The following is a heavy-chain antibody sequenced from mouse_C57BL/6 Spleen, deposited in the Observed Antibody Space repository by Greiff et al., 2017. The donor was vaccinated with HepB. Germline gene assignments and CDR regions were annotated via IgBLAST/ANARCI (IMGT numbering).Heavy chain of an antibody. Sequence: VKVVESGAELVKPGASVKISCKASGYAFSSYWMNWVKQRPGKGLEWIGQIYPGDGDTNNNGKFKGKATLTAYKSSSTAYMQLSSLTSEDSAVYFCARFSMDYWGQGTSVTVSS. CDR1: GYAFSSYW. J-gene: IGHJ4*01. CDR3: ARFSMDY. V-gene: IGHV1-80*01. CDR2: IYPGDGDT.